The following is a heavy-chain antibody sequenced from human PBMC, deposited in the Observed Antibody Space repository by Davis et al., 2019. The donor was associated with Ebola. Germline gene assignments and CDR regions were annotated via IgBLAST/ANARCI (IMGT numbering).Heavy chain of an antibody. CDR1: GYSFTSYW. D-gene: IGHD6-13*01. V-gene: IGHV5-10-1*01. J-gene: IGHJ6*04. CDR2: IDPSDSYT. Sequence: GESLKISCKGSGYSFTSYWISWVRQMPGKGLEWMGRIDPSDSYTNYSPSFQGHVTISADKSISTAYLQWSSLKASDTAMYYCASLIAAAGTDYYYYGMDVWGKGTTVTVSS. CDR3: ASLIAAAGTDYYYYGMDV.